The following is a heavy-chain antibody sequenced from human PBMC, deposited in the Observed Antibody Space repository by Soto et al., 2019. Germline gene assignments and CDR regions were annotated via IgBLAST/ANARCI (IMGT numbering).Heavy chain of an antibody. CDR1: GGTFSTYA. CDR3: ARDLAGARSGEFDS. CDR2: IIPVLGTT. V-gene: IGHV1-69*08. Sequence: QVQLVQSGAEVKEPGSSVKVSCRASGGTFSTYAVSWVRQAPGQGPEWMGRIIPVLGTTNYAQRFQGRITIIADKSTSSAYMELSSLRSEDTAIYYGARDLAGARSGEFDSWGQGTLVTVSS. D-gene: IGHD6-19*01. J-gene: IGHJ4*02.